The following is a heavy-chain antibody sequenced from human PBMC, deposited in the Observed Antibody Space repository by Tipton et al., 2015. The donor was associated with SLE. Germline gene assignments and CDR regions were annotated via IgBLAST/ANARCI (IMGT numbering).Heavy chain of an antibody. CDR1: GGSFSGYY. CDR3: ARGRRSSGT. J-gene: IGHJ5*02. CDR2: IYYSGST. V-gene: IGHV4-59*12. D-gene: IGHD6-25*01. Sequence: TLSLTCAVYGGSFSGYYWSWIRQPPGKGLEWIGYIYYSGSTNYNPSLKSRVTISVDTSRNQFSLKLSSVTAADTAVYYCARGRRSSGTWGQGTLVTVSS.